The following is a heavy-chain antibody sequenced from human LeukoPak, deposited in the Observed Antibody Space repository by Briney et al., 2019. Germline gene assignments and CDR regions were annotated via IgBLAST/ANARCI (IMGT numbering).Heavy chain of an antibody. J-gene: IGHJ6*04. Sequence: GGSLRLSCVASAFTFSSYSMNWVRQAPGKGLEWVSYISSSGSTIYYADSVKGRFTISRDNAKNSLYLQMNSLRAEDTAVYYCAELGITMIGSVWGKGTTVTISS. D-gene: IGHD3-10*02. CDR1: AFTFSSYS. CDR3: AELGITMIGSV. V-gene: IGHV3-48*04. CDR2: ISSSGSTI.